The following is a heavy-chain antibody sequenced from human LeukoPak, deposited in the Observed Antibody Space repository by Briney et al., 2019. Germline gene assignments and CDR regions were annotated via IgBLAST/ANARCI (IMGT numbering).Heavy chain of an antibody. CDR2: IKQDGSEK. J-gene: IGHJ4*02. CDR3: ARDRGYYDSSGYYYDY. D-gene: IGHD3-22*01. V-gene: IGHV3-7*01. Sequence: GGSLRLSCAASGFTFSSYWMSWVRQAPGKGLEWVANIKQDGSEKYYVDSVKGRFTISRDNAKNSLYLQMNSLRAEDTAVYYCARDRGYYDSSGYYYDYWGQGTLVTVS. CDR1: GFTFSSYW.